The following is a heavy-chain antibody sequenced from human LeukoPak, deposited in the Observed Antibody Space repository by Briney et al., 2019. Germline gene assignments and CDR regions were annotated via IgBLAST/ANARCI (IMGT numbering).Heavy chain of an antibody. Sequence: GGSLRLSCTASGFTFSDHAMHWVRQAPGKGLEWVTVISYHARDQFYADSVKGRFTVSRDNSRNILYLQMNSLRAEDSAVYYCAAQPCINGICYLDYWGQGTLVTVSS. V-gene: IGHV3-30*04. CDR1: GFTFSDHA. D-gene: IGHD2-8*01. CDR3: AAQPCINGICYLDY. J-gene: IGHJ4*02. CDR2: ISYHARDQ.